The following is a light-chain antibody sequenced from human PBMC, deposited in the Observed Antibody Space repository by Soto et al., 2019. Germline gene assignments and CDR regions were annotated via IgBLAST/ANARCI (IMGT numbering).Light chain of an antibody. V-gene: IGKV3-20*01. CDR1: QSFSSSY. CDR3: QHYCSALFT. J-gene: IGKJ3*01. Sequence: EIVLTQSPGTLSLSPGERATLSCRASQSFSSSYLAWYQQKPGQAPRLLIYGASSRATGIPDRFSGSGSGTDFTLTISSLEPDDVAVYYCQHYCSALFTFGHGTKVDVK. CDR2: GAS.